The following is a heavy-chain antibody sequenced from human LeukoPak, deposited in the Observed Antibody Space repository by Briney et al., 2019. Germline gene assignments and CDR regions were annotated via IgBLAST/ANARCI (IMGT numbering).Heavy chain of an antibody. J-gene: IGHJ6*03. Sequence: ASVKVSCKASGYTFTSYGINWVRQAPGQGLEWMGWISASSGNTKYAQKIQGRVTLTTDTSTRTAYMELGSLRSDDTAVYYCARGKIGGVDYFYMDVWGKGTTVTVSS. CDR2: ISASSGNT. V-gene: IGHV1-18*01. D-gene: IGHD3-10*01. CDR1: GYTFTSYG. CDR3: ARGKIGGVDYFYMDV.